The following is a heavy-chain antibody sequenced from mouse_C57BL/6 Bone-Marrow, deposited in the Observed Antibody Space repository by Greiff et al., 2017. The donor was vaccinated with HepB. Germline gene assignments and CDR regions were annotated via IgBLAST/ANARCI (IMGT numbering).Heavy chain of an antibody. CDR2: TFYSGIT. V-gene: IGHV3-3*01. J-gene: IGHJ1*03. Sequence: VQLQQSGPSLVRPSQTLSLPCTVPGFSINSDCYWFWIRQFPGNKLEYIGSTFYSGITYYNPSLESRTYLKRDTSKNQFSLKLSSVTTEDTATYYCARAAISAGYFDVWGTGTTVTVSS. CDR3: ARAAISAGYFDV. CDR1: GFSINSDCY.